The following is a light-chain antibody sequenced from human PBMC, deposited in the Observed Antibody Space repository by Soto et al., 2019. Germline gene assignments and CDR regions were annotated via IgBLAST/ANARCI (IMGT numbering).Light chain of an antibody. CDR2: GAS. CDR1: QFINNW. V-gene: IGKV1D-12*01. Sequence: DIQMTQSPSSVSASVGDRVTITCRASQFINNWVAWYQQKPGKAPRVLIHGASNLQSGVPSRFTCSQSGAEFTLTITSLQPEDFATYFCQQANTFPHTFGQGTKLDIK. J-gene: IGKJ2*01. CDR3: QQANTFPHT.